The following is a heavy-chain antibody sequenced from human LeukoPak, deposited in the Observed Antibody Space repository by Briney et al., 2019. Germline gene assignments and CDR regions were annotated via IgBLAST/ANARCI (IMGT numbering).Heavy chain of an antibody. V-gene: IGHV1-69*13. CDR1: GGTFSSYA. J-gene: IGHJ5*02. CDR3: ARDGWAARPQIPDFLFWFDP. D-gene: IGHD6-6*01. CDR2: IIPIFGTA. Sequence: GASVKVSCKASGGTFSSYAISWVRQAPGQGLEWMGGIIPIFGTANYAQKFQGRVTITADESTSTAYMELSSLRSEDTAVYYCARDGWAARPQIPDFLFWFDPWGQGTLVTVSS.